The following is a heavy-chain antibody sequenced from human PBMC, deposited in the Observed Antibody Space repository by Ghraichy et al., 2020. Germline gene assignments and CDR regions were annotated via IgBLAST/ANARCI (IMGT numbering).Heavy chain of an antibody. CDR1: GDSVTKTTLH. J-gene: IGHJ4*02. CDR3: VSLHSGYAWDFNF. D-gene: IGHD5-12*01. Sequence: SETLSLTCTVSGDSVTKTTLHWAWIRQPPGKGLEWIGTIYYTGNTYYNSSLTSRVTISIDTSKNQFSLRVTSVTAADTAVYYCVSLHSGYAWDFNFWGQGVLVAVSS. V-gene: IGHV4-39*01. CDR2: IYYTGNT.